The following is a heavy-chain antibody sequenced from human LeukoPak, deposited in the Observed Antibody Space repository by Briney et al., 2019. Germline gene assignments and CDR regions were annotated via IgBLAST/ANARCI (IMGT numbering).Heavy chain of an antibody. D-gene: IGHD5-18*01. CDR2: ISSSSSTI. J-gene: IGHJ4*02. Sequence: GGSLRLSCAASGFTFSSYSMNWVRQAPGKGLEWVSYISSSSSTIYYADSVKSRFTISRDNAKNSLYLQMNSLRAEDTAVYYCARTAKYSYGYFDYWGQGTLVTVSS. CDR3: ARTAKYSYGYFDY. CDR1: GFTFSSYS. V-gene: IGHV3-48*01.